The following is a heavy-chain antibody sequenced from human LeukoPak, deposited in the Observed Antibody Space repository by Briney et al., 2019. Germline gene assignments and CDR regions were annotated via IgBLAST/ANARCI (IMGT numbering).Heavy chain of an antibody. V-gene: IGHV3-7*01. Sequence: PGGSLRLSCAASGFTFTNYFMTWVRQAPGTGLEWVALIRQDGSDKYYVDSVKGRFTISRDNANNLLFLQMNSLRVDDTAVYHCGRGAALNWNSGGIDYWGQGTLVTVSS. CDR3: GRGAALNWNSGGIDY. CDR1: GFTFTNYF. D-gene: IGHD1-1*01. CDR2: IRQDGSDK. J-gene: IGHJ4*02.